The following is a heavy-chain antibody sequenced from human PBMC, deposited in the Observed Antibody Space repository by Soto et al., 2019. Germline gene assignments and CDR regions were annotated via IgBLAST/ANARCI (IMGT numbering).Heavy chain of an antibody. D-gene: IGHD3-10*01. CDR1: GYTFTSYA. Sequence: ASVKGSCKASGYTFTSYAMHWVRQAPGQRLEWMGWINAGNGNTKYSQKFQGRVTVTRDTSASTAYMELSSLRSEDTAVYYCASGPLLGSYFRWFGPWGQGTLVTVSS. J-gene: IGHJ5*02. V-gene: IGHV1-3*01. CDR3: ASGPLLGSYFRWFGP. CDR2: INAGNGNT.